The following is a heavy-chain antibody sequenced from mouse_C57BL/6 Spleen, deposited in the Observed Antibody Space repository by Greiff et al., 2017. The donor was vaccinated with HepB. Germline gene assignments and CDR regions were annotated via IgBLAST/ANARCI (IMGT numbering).Heavy chain of an antibody. CDR1: GYTFTSYW. CDR3: ARRNYYGSSYPPWFAY. J-gene: IGHJ3*01. CDR2: IYPSDSET. V-gene: IGHV1-61*01. D-gene: IGHD1-1*01. Sequence: QVQLQQPGAELVRPGSSVKLSCKASGYTFTSYWMDWVKQRPGQGLEWIGNIYPSDSETHYNQKFKDKATLTVDKSSSTAYMQLSSLTSEDSAVYYCARRNYYGSSYPPWFAYWGQGTLVTVSA.